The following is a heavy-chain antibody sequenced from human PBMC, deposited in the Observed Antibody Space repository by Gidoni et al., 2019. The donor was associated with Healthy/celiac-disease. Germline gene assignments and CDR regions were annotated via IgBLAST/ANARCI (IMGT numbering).Heavy chain of an antibody. V-gene: IGHV1-69*06. Sequence: QVTLVQSGAEVKKPGSSVKVPCKDPGRTLSSHAISWVRQAPGQGLEWMGGIIAIYDTANYTQKFQGRDKITANKTTSTAYMGLSRLRSEDTAVYYGAGQGLWVSHYYGMDVWGQGTTVTVSS. D-gene: IGHD3-16*01. CDR3: AGQGLWVSHYYGMDV. CDR2: IIAIYDTA. CDR1: GRTLSSHA. J-gene: IGHJ6*02.